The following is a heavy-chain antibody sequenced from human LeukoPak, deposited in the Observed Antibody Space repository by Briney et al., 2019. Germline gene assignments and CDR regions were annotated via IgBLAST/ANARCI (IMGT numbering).Heavy chain of an antibody. J-gene: IGHJ4*02. CDR1: GGSFSGYY. CDR2: INHSGST. V-gene: IGHV4-34*01. CDR3: ARGPQTRIVVVPAALDY. Sequence: SETLSLTCAVYGGSFSGYYWSWIRQPPGKGLEWIGEINHSGSTNYNPSLKSRVTISVDTSKNQFYLKLSSVTAADTAVYYCARGPQTRIVVVPAALDYWGQGTLVTVSS. D-gene: IGHD2-2*01.